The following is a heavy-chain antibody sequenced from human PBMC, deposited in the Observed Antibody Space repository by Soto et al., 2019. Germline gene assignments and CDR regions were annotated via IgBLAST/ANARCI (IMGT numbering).Heavy chain of an antibody. V-gene: IGHV3-53*01. CDR2: LYDLDGS. CDR1: GFAISGKKY. Sequence: DVQLVESGGGLIQPGESLRLSCAACGFAISGKKYVAGVRQAPGKGLEWLSALYDLDGSFYAASVKGRFTTSSDSSKTTVYLRMNDLRPDDTAVYYCATWHEREHAYDVWGQGTTVTVSS. J-gene: IGHJ3*01. D-gene: IGHD1-1*01. CDR3: ATWHEREHAYDV.